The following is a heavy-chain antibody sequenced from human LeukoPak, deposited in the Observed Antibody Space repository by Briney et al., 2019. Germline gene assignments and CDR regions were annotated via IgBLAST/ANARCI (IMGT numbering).Heavy chain of an antibody. CDR2: IYYSGST. CDR1: GGSVSSSDYY. D-gene: IGHD6-19*01. CDR3: ARDLGIAVAGFDY. V-gene: IGHV4-39*02. J-gene: IGHJ4*02. Sequence: SETLSLTCTVSGGSVSSSDYYWGWIRQPPGKGLEWIGSIYYSGSTYYKPSLKSRVTISLDTPKNQFSLKLSSVTAADTAVYYCARDLGIAVAGFDYWGQGTLVTVSS.